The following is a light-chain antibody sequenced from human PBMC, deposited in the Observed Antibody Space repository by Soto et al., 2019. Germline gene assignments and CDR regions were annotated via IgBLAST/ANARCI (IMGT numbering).Light chain of an antibody. J-gene: IGKJ1*01. CDR3: QQYYSYSWT. CDR2: DVS. Sequence: DIQMTQSPSTLSGSVGDRVTITCRASQTISSWLAWYQQRPGKAPKLLIYDVSNLESGVPSRFSGSGSGTEFTLSISSLQPDDFATYYCQQYYSYSWTFGLGTKVDIK. V-gene: IGKV1-5*01. CDR1: QTISSW.